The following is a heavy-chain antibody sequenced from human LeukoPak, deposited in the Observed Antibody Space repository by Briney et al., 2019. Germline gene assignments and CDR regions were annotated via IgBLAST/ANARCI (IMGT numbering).Heavy chain of an antibody. CDR3: ARGVEPLAANTLAY. Sequence: GGSLRLSRAAPGFTVITNDMTWVRQAPGKGLEWVSVLYSDGNTKYADSVQGRFTISRDNSKNTLHLEMNSLSPDDAAVYYCARGVEPLAANTLAYWGQGTLVTVSS. CDR1: GFTVITND. J-gene: IGHJ4*02. V-gene: IGHV3-53*01. D-gene: IGHD1-14*01. CDR2: LYSDGNT.